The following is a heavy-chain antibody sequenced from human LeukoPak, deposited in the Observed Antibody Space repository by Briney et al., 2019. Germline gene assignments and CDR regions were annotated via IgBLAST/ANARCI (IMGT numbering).Heavy chain of an antibody. V-gene: IGHV1-18*04. CDR1: GYPFIGNY. Sequence: ASVKVSCKASGYPFIGNYIHWVRQAPGQGLEWMGWISAYNGNTNYAQKLQGRVTMTTDTSTSTAYMELRSLRSDDTAVYYCARVGDPGLLWFGYDMEYYMDVWGKGTTVTVSS. CDR3: ARVGDPGLLWFGYDMEYYMDV. J-gene: IGHJ6*03. CDR2: ISAYNGNT. D-gene: IGHD3-10*01.